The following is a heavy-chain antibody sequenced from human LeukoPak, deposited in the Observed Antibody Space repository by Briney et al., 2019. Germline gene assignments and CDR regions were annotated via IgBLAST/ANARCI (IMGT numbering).Heavy chain of an antibody. D-gene: IGHD6-19*01. CDR1: GYTFTGYY. CDR2: INPNSGGT. Sequence: ASVNVSCKASGYTFTGYYMHWVRQAPGQGLEWMGWINPNSGGTNYAQKFQGRVTLTRDTSISTAFMELSRLRSDDTAVYYCARGPDEWLVLPLTWFDPWGQGTLVTVSS. V-gene: IGHV1-2*02. CDR3: ARGPDEWLVLPLTWFDP. J-gene: IGHJ5*02.